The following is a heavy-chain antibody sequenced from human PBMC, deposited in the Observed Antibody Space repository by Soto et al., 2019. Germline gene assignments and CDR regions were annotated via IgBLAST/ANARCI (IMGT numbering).Heavy chain of an antibody. D-gene: IGHD6-19*01. Sequence: GGSLRLSCAASGFTFSSYGMHCVRQAPGKGLEWVAVISYDGSNKYYADSVKGRFTISRDNSKNTLYLQMNSLRAEDTAVYYCAKDPAVAGTRGPFDYWGQGTLVTVSS. J-gene: IGHJ4*02. CDR2: ISYDGSNK. V-gene: IGHV3-30*18. CDR1: GFTFSSYG. CDR3: AKDPAVAGTRGPFDY.